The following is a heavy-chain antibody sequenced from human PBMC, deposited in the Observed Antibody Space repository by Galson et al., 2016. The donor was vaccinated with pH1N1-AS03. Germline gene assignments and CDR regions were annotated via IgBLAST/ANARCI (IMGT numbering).Heavy chain of an antibody. Sequence: SLRLSCAASGFNFNNYAMSWARQAPGKGLQWVSSISTGGGDTYYADSVKGRFTISRDNSKKTLYLQMNSLRAEDTAVYYCVKDRLRSGESCWGQGTLVTVSS. J-gene: IGHJ4*02. CDR1: GFNFNNYA. CDR2: ISTGGGDT. CDR3: VKDRLRSGESC. V-gene: IGHV3-23*01. D-gene: IGHD2-15*01.